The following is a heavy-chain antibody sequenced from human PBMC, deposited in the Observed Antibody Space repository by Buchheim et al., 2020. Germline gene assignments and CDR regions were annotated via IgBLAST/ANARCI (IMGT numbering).Heavy chain of an antibody. CDR3: ASPFTSSYDFDY. D-gene: IGHD3-16*01. J-gene: IGHJ4*02. V-gene: IGHV4-39*01. CDR1: GGSIGRTIYY. Sequence: QLQLQESGPGLVKPSETLSLTCSVSGGSIGRTIYYWGWIRQPPGKGLEWIGSIYHDGSSYYNPSLKSRVTLSADTSKNQFSLKLSSVTAADTAVYYCASPFTSSYDFDYWGQGTL. CDR2: IYHDGSS.